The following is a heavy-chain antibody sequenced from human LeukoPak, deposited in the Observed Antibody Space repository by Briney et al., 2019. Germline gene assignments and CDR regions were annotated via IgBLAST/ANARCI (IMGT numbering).Heavy chain of an antibody. CDR3: ARRAVYYYDSSGYAFDI. V-gene: IGHV4-30-4*01. CDR2: IYYSGST. Sequence: SETLSLTCTVSGGSISSGDYYWSWIRQPPGKGLEWIGYIYYSGSTYYNPSLKSRVTISVDTSKNQFSLKLSSVTAVDTAVYYCARRAVYYYDSSGYAFDIWGQGTMVTVSS. CDR1: GGSISSGDYY. J-gene: IGHJ3*02. D-gene: IGHD3-22*01.